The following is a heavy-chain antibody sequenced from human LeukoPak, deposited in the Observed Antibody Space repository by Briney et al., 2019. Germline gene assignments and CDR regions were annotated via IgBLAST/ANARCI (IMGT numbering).Heavy chain of an antibody. CDR1: GGSFSGYY. V-gene: IGHV4-34*01. CDR3: AREREGPYGYLDY. D-gene: IGHD4-17*01. CDR2: INHSGST. J-gene: IGHJ4*02. Sequence: SETLSLTCAVYGGSFSGYYWSWIRQPPGKGLEWIGEINHSGSTNYNPSLKSRVTIPLDTSKNQFSLNLRSVTAADTAVYYCAREREGPYGYLDYWGQGTLVTVSS.